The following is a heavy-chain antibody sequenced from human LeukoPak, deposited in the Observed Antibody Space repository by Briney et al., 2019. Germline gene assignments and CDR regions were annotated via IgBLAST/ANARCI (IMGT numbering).Heavy chain of an antibody. CDR3: ARVKTYYYDSSGYSTGPHYYYYGMDV. V-gene: IGHV1-2*06. Sequence: ASVKVSCKASGYXFTGYYMHWVREAPGQGLEWMVQINPNSGGTNYAQKFQGRVTITRDTSISTAYMELSRLRSDDTAVYYCARVKTYYYDSSGYSTGPHYYYYGMDVWGQGTTVAVSS. J-gene: IGHJ6*02. D-gene: IGHD3-22*01. CDR1: GYXFTGYY. CDR2: INPNSGGT.